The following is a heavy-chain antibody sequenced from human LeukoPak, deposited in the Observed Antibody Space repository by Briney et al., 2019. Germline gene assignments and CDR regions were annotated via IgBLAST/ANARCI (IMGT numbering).Heavy chain of an antibody. J-gene: IGHJ4*02. D-gene: IGHD2-2*01. CDR3: ARATGCSGTNCHDLNY. CDR1: GYTFTGYY. CDR2: INPNSGGT. Sequence: ASVKVSCKASGYTFTGYYMHWVRQAPGQGLEWMGWINPNSGGTNYAQKFQGRVIMTRDTSISTAYMELSRLRSDDTAVYYCARATGCSGTNCHDLNYWGQGTLVTVSS. V-gene: IGHV1-2*02.